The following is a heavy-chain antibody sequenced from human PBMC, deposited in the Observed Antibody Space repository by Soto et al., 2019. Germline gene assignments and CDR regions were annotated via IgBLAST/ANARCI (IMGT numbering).Heavy chain of an antibody. V-gene: IGHV3-7*01. J-gene: IGHJ4*02. CDR3: ARGQSGYAEAGY. CDR1: GFTFSGYW. Sequence: EVQLLESGGGLVQPGGSLRLSCAASGFTFSGYWMSWVRQAPGKGLEWVANIKQDGSQKYYVDSVRGRFTISRDNAENARYLQMNSLRAEDTAVYYCARGQSGYAEAGYWGQGTLVPVSS. D-gene: IGHD5-12*01. CDR2: IKQDGSQK.